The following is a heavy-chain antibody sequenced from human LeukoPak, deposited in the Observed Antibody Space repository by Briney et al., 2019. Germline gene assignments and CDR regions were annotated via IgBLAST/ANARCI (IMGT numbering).Heavy chain of an antibody. Sequence: SETLSLTCAVSGGSITNFYWSWIRQPPGKGLEWIGDIYYSGRTKYSPSLKSRVTISVDTSKNQFSLKLNSVTAADTAVYYCARDRRSGDDSTPWFDPWGQGTLVTVSS. CDR3: ARDRRSGDDSTPWFDP. V-gene: IGHV4-59*01. J-gene: IGHJ5*02. CDR1: GGSITNFY. CDR2: IYYSGRT. D-gene: IGHD5-12*01.